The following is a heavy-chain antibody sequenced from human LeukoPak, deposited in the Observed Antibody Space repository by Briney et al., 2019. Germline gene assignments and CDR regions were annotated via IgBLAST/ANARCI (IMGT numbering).Heavy chain of an antibody. V-gene: IGHV3-13*01. Sequence: PGGSLRLSCAASGFTFSSYDMHWVRQATGKGLEWVSAIGTAGDTYYPGSVKGRFTISRENAKNSLYLQMNSLRAGDTAVYYCARGNCSSTSCYSGPYYYYYGMDVWGQGTTVTVSS. CDR3: ARGNCSSTSCYSGPYYYYYGMDV. CDR2: IGTAGDT. CDR1: GFTFSSYD. J-gene: IGHJ6*02. D-gene: IGHD2-2*01.